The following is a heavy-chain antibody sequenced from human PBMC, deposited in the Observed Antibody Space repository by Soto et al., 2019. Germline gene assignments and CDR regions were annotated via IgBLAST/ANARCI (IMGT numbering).Heavy chain of an antibody. Sequence: RSLTCSVSGGSISSGGYFWIWIRQHPGKGLEWIGYIYYSGSTDYNPSLKSRVTISVDTSKTQFSLRLSSVTAADTAVYYRATGMRMAGPASPYGMDVWGQGTTVTVSS. D-gene: IGHD6-19*01. CDR3: ATGMRMAGPASPYGMDV. CDR1: GGSISSGGYF. J-gene: IGHJ6*02. V-gene: IGHV4-31*03. CDR2: IYYSGST.